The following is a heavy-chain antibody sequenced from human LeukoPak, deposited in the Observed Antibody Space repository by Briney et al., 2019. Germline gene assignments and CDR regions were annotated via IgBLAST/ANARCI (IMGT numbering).Heavy chain of an antibody. Sequence: SETLSLTCTVSGGSISSYYWSWIRQPPGKGLEWIGYIYNSGSPTYNPSLKSRVTISVDTSKNQFSLQLRSVTAADTAVYYCAGDVMSTALDAFDVWGQGTMVTVSS. V-gene: IGHV4-59*01. CDR1: GGSISSYY. CDR2: IYNSGSP. D-gene: IGHD1-1*01. CDR3: AGDVMSTALDAFDV. J-gene: IGHJ3*01.